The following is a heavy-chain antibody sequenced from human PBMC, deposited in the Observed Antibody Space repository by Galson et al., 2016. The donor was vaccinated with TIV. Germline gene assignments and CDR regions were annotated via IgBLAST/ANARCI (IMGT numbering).Heavy chain of an antibody. CDR1: GYSFTGYF. Sequence: SVKVSCKASGYSFTGYFMHWVRQAPGQGLEWTGWINPKTGATTYAQEVQGRITMTRDTSASTVYMDLNRLQSDDTAVYYCARSDSYYKYALDVWGQGTTVTVSS. J-gene: IGHJ3*01. D-gene: IGHD3-10*01. CDR2: INPKTGAT. CDR3: ARSDSYYKYALDV. V-gene: IGHV1-2*02.